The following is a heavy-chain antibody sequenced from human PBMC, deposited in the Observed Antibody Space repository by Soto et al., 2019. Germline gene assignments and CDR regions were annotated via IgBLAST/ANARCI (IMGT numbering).Heavy chain of an antibody. CDR3: ARGGILLMVYATQPFDY. CDR1: GYTFTSYD. Sequence: QVQLVQSGAEVKKPGASVKVSCKASGYTFTSYDINWVRQATGQGLEWMGWMNPNSGNTGYAQKFQGRVTMTRNTSISTAYMELSSLRSEDTAVYYCARGGILLMVYATQPFDYWGQGTLVTVSS. CDR2: MNPNSGNT. D-gene: IGHD2-8*01. V-gene: IGHV1-8*01. J-gene: IGHJ4*02.